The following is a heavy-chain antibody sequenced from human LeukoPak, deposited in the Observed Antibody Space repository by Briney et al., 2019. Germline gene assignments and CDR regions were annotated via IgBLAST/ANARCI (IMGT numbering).Heavy chain of an antibody. Sequence: GGSLRLSCAASGFTVSTKYMSWVRQALGKGLEWVSLIYSSGTTYYADSVKGRFTISRDNSKNSLYLQMNSLRAEDTAVYYCARVGGVPAAHFDYWGQGTLVTVSS. CDR1: GFTVSTKY. D-gene: IGHD2-2*01. V-gene: IGHV3-53*01. CDR2: IYSSGTT. CDR3: ARVGGVPAAHFDY. J-gene: IGHJ4*02.